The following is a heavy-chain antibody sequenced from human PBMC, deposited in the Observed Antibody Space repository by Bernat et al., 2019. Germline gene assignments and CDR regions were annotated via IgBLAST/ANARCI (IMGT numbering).Heavy chain of an antibody. Sequence: EVQLLESGGGLVQPGGSLRLSCAASGFTFSSYAMSWVRQAPGKGLEWVSAISGSGGSTYYADSVKGRFTISRDNSKNTLYLQMNSLRAEDTAVYYCARDGGAYGYYGMDVWGQGTTVTVSS. V-gene: IGHV3-23*01. J-gene: IGHJ6*02. D-gene: IGHD4-17*01. CDR1: GFTFSSYA. CDR3: ARDGGAYGYYGMDV. CDR2: ISGSGGST.